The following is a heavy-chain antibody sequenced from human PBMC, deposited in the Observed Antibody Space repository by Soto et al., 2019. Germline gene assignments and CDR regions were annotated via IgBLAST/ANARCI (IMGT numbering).Heavy chain of an antibody. V-gene: IGHV1-46*03. CDR2: INPSGGST. D-gene: IGHD3-22*01. Sequence: ASVKVSCKASGYTFTSYYMHWVRPAPGQGLEWMGIINPSGGSTSYAQKFQGRVTMSRDTSTSIVYMELSSLRSEDTAVYYCAREATMIVVVTTYYFDYWGQGTLVTVSS. CDR1: GYTFTSYY. CDR3: AREATMIVVVTTYYFDY. J-gene: IGHJ4*02.